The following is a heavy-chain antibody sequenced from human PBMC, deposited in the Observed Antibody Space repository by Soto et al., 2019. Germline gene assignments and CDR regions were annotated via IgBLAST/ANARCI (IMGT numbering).Heavy chain of an antibody. Sequence: KSSETLSLTCAFYGGSFIGYYWSWIRQPPGKGLEWIGEINHSGSTNYNPSLKGRVTISVDTSKNQFSLKLSSVTAADTAVYYCARVRRYAVYCSGGSCWFDPWGQGTLVTVSS. D-gene: IGHD2-15*01. J-gene: IGHJ5*02. V-gene: IGHV4-34*01. CDR2: INHSGST. CDR1: GGSFIGYY. CDR3: ARVRRYAVYCSGGSCWFDP.